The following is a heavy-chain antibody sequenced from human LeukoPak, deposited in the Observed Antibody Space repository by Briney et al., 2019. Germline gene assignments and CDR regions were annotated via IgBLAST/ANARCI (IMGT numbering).Heavy chain of an antibody. CDR1: GFTFSSYA. CDR2: ISYDGSNK. J-gene: IGHJ5*02. V-gene: IGHV3-30-3*01. D-gene: IGHD3-3*01. Sequence: GRSLRLSCAASGFTFSSYAMHWVRQAPGKGLEWVAVISYDGSNKYYADSVKGRFTISRDNSKNTLYLQMNSLRAEDTAVYYCARDINAIFGVVRFWSDPWGQGTLVTVSS. CDR3: ARDINAIFGVVRFWSDP.